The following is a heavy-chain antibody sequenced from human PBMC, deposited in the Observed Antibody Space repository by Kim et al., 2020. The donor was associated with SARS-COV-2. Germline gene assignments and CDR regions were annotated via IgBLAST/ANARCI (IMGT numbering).Heavy chain of an antibody. D-gene: IGHD3-16*01. CDR2: IRQDGSDK. CDR3: VRGGDETSYRPFHS. J-gene: IGHJ4*02. V-gene: IGHV3-7*03. Sequence: GGSLRLSCAASGFTFSGYWMNWVRQAPGKGLEWVANIRQDGSDKYYVDSVKGRFIISRDNAKNSLYLQMNTLRAEDTAVYYCVRGGDETSYRPFHSWGQGTLVTVSS. CDR1: GFTFSGYW.